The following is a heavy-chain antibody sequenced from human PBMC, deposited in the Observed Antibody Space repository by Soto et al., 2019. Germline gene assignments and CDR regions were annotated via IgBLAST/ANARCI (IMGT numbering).Heavy chain of an antibody. CDR2: MNPNSGNT. D-gene: IGHD6-19*01. Sequence: QVPLVQSGAEVKKPGASVKVSCKASGYTFTSYDINWVRQATGQGLEWMGWMNPNSGNTGYAQKFQGRVTMTRNTSLSTASMELSSLRSEATAVYYCARERGASSPSDYWGQGTLGTVSS. CDR1: GYTFTSYD. CDR3: ARERGASSPSDY. V-gene: IGHV1-8*01. J-gene: IGHJ4*02.